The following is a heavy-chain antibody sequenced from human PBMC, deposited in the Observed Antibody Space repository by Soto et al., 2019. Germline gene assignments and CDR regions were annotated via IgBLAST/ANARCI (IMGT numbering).Heavy chain of an antibody. CDR3: ARERMGSSGWYNWFDP. D-gene: IGHD6-19*01. CDR1: GGSISSYY. Sequence: QVQLQESGPGLVKPSETLSLTCTVSGGSISSYYWSWIRQPPGKGLEWIGYIYYSGSNNYNPSLKSRVTISVDTSKNQFSLKLSSVTAADTAVYYCARERMGSSGWYNWFDPWGQGTLVTVSS. V-gene: IGHV4-59*01. J-gene: IGHJ5*02. CDR2: IYYSGSN.